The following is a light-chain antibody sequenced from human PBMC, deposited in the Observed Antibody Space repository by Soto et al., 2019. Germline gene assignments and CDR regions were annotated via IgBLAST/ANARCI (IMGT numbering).Light chain of an antibody. CDR1: QGIINY. V-gene: IGKV1-27*01. CDR2: AAS. CDR3: QKYNSAAYA. J-gene: IGKJ2*01. Sequence: IQMTQSPSSLSASVGYRVRISCLGSQGIINYLSLYQQKPGKIPKLLIYAASTLQSGVPSRFSGSGSGTDFTLTISSLQPEDVATYYCQKYNSAAYAFGQGTKV.